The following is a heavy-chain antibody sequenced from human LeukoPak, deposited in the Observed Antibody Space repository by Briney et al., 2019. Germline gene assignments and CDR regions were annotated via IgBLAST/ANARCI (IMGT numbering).Heavy chain of an antibody. V-gene: IGHV4-38-2*01. D-gene: IGHD3/OR15-3a*01. CDR3: AKRASDWFFDY. CDR1: SYAISSGHY. J-gene: IGHJ4*02. Sequence: PSETLSLTCAVFSYAISSGHYWGWIRQSPGKGLEWIGTIYHDGTTYYNPSLKSRVTISVDTSKNQFSLNLNSVTAADTAVYYCAKRASDWFFDYWGQGTPVTVSS. CDR2: IYHDGTT.